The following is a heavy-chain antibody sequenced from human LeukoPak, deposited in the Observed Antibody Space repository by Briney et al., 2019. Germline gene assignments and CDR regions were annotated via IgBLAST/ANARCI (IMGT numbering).Heavy chain of an antibody. CDR1: GFTFSSYA. Sequence: GGSLRLSCAASGFTFSSYAMHWVRQAPGKGLEWVAVISYDGNNKYYADSVKGRFTISRDNSKNTVYLQMNSLRAEDTAVYYCARGTWATLSYFYMDVWGKGTTVTVSS. CDR2: ISYDGNNK. D-gene: IGHD5-24*01. J-gene: IGHJ6*03. CDR3: ARGTWATLSYFYMDV. V-gene: IGHV3-30*04.